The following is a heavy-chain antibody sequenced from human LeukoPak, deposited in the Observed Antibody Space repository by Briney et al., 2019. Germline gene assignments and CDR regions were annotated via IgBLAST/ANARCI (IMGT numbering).Heavy chain of an antibody. D-gene: IGHD3-3*02. CDR3: ASAIHFWSAPGRAFDI. Sequence: SETLSLTCAVYGVSFNSYYWTWIRQPPGKGPEWIGEINHSGTTNYNPSLNSRVTMLVDTSKKQLSLKLSSVTAADTAVYYCASAIHFWSAPGRAFDIWGQGTVVTVSS. CDR1: GVSFNSYY. CDR2: INHSGTT. V-gene: IGHV4-34*01. J-gene: IGHJ3*02.